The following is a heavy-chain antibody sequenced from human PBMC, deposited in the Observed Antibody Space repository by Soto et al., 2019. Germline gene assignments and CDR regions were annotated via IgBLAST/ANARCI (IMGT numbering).Heavy chain of an antibody. Sequence: EVQLVESGGGLVQPGGSLRLSCAASGFTFSNYWMSWVRQAPGKGLEWVANIKQDGSERNYVDSVKGRFTISGDNAKNSLYLQLNSLRAEDTAVYYCARAGSENDYWGQGTLVTVSS. CDR3: ARAGSENDY. J-gene: IGHJ4*02. V-gene: IGHV3-7*05. CDR2: IKQDGSER. CDR1: GFTFSNYW. D-gene: IGHD3-10*01.